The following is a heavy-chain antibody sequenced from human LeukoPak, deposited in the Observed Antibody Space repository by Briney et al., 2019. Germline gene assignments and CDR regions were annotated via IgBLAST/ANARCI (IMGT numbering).Heavy chain of an antibody. D-gene: IGHD3-3*01. J-gene: IGHJ4*02. CDR3: ARGPTMGRFLEWFPSFDY. V-gene: IGHV4-38-2*02. CDR2: IHHSGIT. Sequence: SQTLSLTCTVSVYSISSGYYWGWIRQPPGKGLEWIGSIHHSGITYYNPSLKSRVTISVDTSKNQFSLKLSSVTAADTAVYYCARGPTMGRFLEWFPSFDYWGQGTLVTVSS. CDR1: VYSISSGYY.